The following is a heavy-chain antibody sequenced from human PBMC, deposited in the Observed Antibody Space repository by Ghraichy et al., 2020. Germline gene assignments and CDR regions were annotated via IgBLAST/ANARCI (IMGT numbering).Heavy chain of an antibody. CDR1: GFTFSSYA. V-gene: IGHV3-30*04. Sequence: GGSLRLSCAASGFTFSSYAMHWVRQAPGKGLEWVAVISYDGSNKYYADSVKGRFTISRDNSKNTLYLQMNSLRAEDTAVYYCARDMGDGYNSYAFDIWGQGTMVTVSS. CDR3: ARDMGDGYNSYAFDI. D-gene: IGHD5-24*01. J-gene: IGHJ3*02. CDR2: ISYDGSNK.